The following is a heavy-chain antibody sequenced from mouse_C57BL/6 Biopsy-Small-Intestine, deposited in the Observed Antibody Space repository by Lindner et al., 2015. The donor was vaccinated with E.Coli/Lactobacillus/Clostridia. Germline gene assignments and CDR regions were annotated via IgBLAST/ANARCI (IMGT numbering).Heavy chain of an antibody. D-gene: IGHD1-1*01. Sequence: VQLQESGGGLVKPGGSLKLSCAASGFTFSSYAMSWVRQTPEKRLEWVATISDGGSYTYYPDNVKGRFTMSRDNAKNNLYLQMSHLKSEDTAMYYCASPLITTVVAHWYFDVWGTGTTVTVSS. J-gene: IGHJ1*03. CDR2: ISDGGSYT. CDR3: ASPLITTVVAHWYFDV. V-gene: IGHV5-4*01. CDR1: GFTFSSYA.